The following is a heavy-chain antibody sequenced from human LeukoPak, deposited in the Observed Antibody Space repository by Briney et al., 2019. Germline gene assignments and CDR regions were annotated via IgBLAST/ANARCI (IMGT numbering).Heavy chain of an antibody. J-gene: IGHJ3*02. CDR3: TTFDDYGDYDAFDI. Sequence: GGSLRLSYAASGFTFSNAWMSWVRQAPGKGLEWVGRIKSKTDGGTTDYAAPVKGRFTISRDDSKNTLYLQMNSLKTEDTAVYYCTTFDDYGDYDAFDIWGQGTMVTVSS. D-gene: IGHD4-17*01. CDR1: GFTFSNAW. CDR2: IKSKTDGGTT. V-gene: IGHV3-15*01.